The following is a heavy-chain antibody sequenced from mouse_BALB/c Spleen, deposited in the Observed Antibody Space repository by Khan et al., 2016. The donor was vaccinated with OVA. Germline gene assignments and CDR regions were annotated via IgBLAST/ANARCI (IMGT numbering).Heavy chain of an antibody. CDR1: GFTIKDTY. CDR3: VILYDSTFAY. V-gene: IGHV14-3*02. Sequence: VQLKQSGAELVKPGASVKLSCSASGFTIKDTYIHWVKQRPEQGLEWIGRIDPPNDDSKYGPKFQDKATLTADTSSNTVYLQLSSLTSEDTAVYCCVILYDSTFAYWGQGTLVSVSA. J-gene: IGHJ3*01. D-gene: IGHD2-3*01. CDR2: IDPPNDDS.